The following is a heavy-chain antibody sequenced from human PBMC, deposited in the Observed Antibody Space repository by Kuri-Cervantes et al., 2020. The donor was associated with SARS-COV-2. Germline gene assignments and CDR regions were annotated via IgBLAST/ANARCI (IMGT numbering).Heavy chain of an antibody. Sequence: SETLSLTCTVSGGSISTGDYYWSWIRQPAGKGLEWIGRIYTSGSTNYNPSLTSRVTISVDTSKNQFSLNLSSVTAADTAVYYCARNAQDDILTGFFFFDNWGQGTLVTVSS. CDR3: ARNAQDDILTGFFFFDN. J-gene: IGHJ4*02. D-gene: IGHD3-9*01. V-gene: IGHV4-61*02. CDR2: IYTSGST. CDR1: GGSISTGDYY.